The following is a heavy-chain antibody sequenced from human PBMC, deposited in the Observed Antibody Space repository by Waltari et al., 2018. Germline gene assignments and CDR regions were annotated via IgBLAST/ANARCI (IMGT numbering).Heavy chain of an antibody. CDR1: GFTFSSYA. CDR2: ISGSGGST. CDR3: AKDIVATKVAIVVVTSTDSFDY. D-gene: IGHD3-22*01. J-gene: IGHJ4*02. V-gene: IGHV3-23*01. Sequence: EVQLLESGGGLVQPGGSLRLSCAASGFTFSSYAMSWVRQAPGKGLEWVSAISGSGGSTYYADSVKGRFTISRDNSKNTLYLQMNSLRAEDTAVYYCAKDIVATKVAIVVVTSTDSFDYWGQGTLVTVSS.